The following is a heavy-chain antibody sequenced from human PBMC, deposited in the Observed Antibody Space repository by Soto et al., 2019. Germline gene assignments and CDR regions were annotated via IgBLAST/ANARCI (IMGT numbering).Heavy chain of an antibody. CDR3: ARESEDLTSNFDY. V-gene: IGHV3-15*01. J-gene: IGHJ4*02. CDR2: IKSKVDGGTA. CDR1: GFTFSNAW. Sequence: PGGSLRLSCEASGFTFSNAWMNWVRQGPGKGLEWLGRIKSKVDGGTADYGAATKGRFSISRDDLKNMLYLQMNSLRAEDTAVYYCARESEDLTSNFDYWGQGTLVTVSS.